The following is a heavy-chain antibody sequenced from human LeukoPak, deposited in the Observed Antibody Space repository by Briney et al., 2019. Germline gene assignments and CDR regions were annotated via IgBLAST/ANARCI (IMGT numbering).Heavy chain of an antibody. CDR2: IYYSGST. Sequence: SETLSLTCTVSGGSISSYYWNWIRQPPGKGLEWIGNIYYSGSTNYNPSLKSRVTISVDTSKNQFSLRLSSVTAADTAVYYCARTNWNYNWFDPWGQGTLVTVSS. V-gene: IGHV4-59*08. CDR1: GGSISSYY. D-gene: IGHD1-7*01. J-gene: IGHJ5*02. CDR3: ARTNWNYNWFDP.